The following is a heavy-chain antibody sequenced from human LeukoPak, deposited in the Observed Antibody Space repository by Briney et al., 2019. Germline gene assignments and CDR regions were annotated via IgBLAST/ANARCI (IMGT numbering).Heavy chain of an antibody. CDR1: GRSISSYY. CDR2: IYYSGST. D-gene: IGHD3-16*01. CDR3: ARHVGARWFDP. J-gene: IGHJ5*02. Sequence: KTSETLSLTCTVSGRSISSYYWSWIRQPPGKGLEWIGYIYYSGSTNYNPSLKSRVTISVDTSKNQFSLKLSSVTAADTAVYYCARHVGARWFDPWGQGTLVTVSS. V-gene: IGHV4-59*08.